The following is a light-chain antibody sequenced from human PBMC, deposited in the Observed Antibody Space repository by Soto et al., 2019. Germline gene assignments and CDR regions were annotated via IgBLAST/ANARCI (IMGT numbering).Light chain of an antibody. CDR1: QSVSSY. Sequence: EIVLTQSPATLSLSPGERATLSCRASQSVSSYLAWYQQKPGQAPRLLIYDASNRATGIPARFSGSGSGTDFTLTISSLEPEDFAVYYCQQRRIWPLTLGGGTKVEIK. J-gene: IGKJ4*01. CDR3: QQRRIWPLT. V-gene: IGKV3-11*01. CDR2: DAS.